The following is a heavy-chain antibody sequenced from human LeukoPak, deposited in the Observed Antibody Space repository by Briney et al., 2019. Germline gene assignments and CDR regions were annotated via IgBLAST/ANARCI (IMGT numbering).Heavy chain of an antibody. CDR2: INHSGST. J-gene: IGHJ5*02. V-gene: IGHV4-34*01. CDR1: GGSFSGYH. Sequence: SETLSLTCAVYGGSFSGYHWSWIRQPPGKGLEWIGEINHSGSTNYNPSLKSRVTISVDTSKNQFSLKLSSVTAADTAVYYCARFLYYYGSGSYSNWFDPWGQGTLVTVSS. CDR3: ARFLYYYGSGSYSNWFDP. D-gene: IGHD3-10*01.